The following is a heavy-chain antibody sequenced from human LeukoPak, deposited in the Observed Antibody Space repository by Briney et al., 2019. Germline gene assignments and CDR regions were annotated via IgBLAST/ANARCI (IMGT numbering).Heavy chain of an antibody. V-gene: IGHV3-7*01. J-gene: IGHJ4*02. Sequence: GGSLRLSCAASGFTFSRHWMCWVRQAPGKGLERVAHMNQDGSAIYSVDSVKGRFTISRDNDKNSLYLQMNGLTVADTAVYYCARTVPGYPDDYFDYWGQGTLVTVSS. CDR3: ARTVPGYPDDYFDY. CDR2: MNQDGSAI. CDR1: GFTFSRHW. D-gene: IGHD6-19*01.